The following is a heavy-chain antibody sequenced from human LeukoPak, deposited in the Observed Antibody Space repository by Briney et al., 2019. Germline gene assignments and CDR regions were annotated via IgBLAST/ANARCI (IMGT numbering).Heavy chain of an antibody. CDR2: ISYDGSNK. V-gene: IGHV3-30-3*01. J-gene: IGHJ4*02. D-gene: IGHD1-7*01. Sequence: TGGSLRLSCAASGFTFSSYALSWVRQAPGKGLEWVAVISYDGSNKYYADSVKGRFTISRDNSKNTLYLQMNSLRAEDTAVYYCARDFATGTTDFDYWGQGTLVTVSS. CDR3: ARDFATGTTDFDY. CDR1: GFTFSSYA.